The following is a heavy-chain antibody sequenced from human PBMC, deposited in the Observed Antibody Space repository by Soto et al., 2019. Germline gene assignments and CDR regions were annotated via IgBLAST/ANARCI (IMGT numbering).Heavy chain of an antibody. CDR3: ARRNVYGSGSYSFDY. Sequence: QIQLVQSGGELRKPGASVKVSCKTSGYTFTRNSISWVRQAPGQGLEWMGWISTNNGNTEFAQKFQGRVTLTTDTSTSTAYMELTSLRSDDTAIYYCARRNVYGSGSYSFDYWGQGTLVTVSS. D-gene: IGHD3-10*01. V-gene: IGHV1-18*04. J-gene: IGHJ4*02. CDR2: ISTNNGNT. CDR1: GYTFTRNS.